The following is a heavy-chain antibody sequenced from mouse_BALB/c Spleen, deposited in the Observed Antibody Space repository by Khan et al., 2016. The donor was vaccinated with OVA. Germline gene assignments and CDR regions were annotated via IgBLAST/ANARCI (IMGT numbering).Heavy chain of an antibody. V-gene: IGHV3-2*02. CDR2: ISYSGVT. J-gene: IGHJ2*01. CDR3: ARGNYYRYYFDY. Sequence: QLEESGPGLVKPSQSLSLTCTVTGYSITSGYAWNWIRQFPGNKLEWMGYISYSGVTSYTPSLKSRISITRDTSKNQLFLQLNSVTTEDTATYFCARGNYYRYYFDYWGQGTTLTVSS. D-gene: IGHD1-1*01. CDR1: GYSITSGYA.